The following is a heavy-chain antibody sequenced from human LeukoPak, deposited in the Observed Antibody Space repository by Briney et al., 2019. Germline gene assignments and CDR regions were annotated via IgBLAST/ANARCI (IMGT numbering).Heavy chain of an antibody. J-gene: IGHJ4*02. Sequence: SETLSLTCTVSGGSISSYYWGWIRQPPGKGLEWIGYIYYSGSTNYNPSLKSRVTISVDTSKNQFSLKLSSVTAADTAVYYCARVQGWWELLGGGIYFDYWGQGTLVTVSS. V-gene: IGHV4-59*01. D-gene: IGHD1-26*01. CDR3: ARVQGWWELLGGGIYFDY. CDR2: IYYSGST. CDR1: GGSISSYY.